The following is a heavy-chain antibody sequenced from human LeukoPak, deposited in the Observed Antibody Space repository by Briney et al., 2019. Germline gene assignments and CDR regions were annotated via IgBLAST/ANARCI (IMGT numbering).Heavy chain of an antibody. CDR1: GGAIRSHY. J-gene: IGHJ6*03. CDR2: VSNSGST. V-gene: IGHV4-59*11. D-gene: IGHD2-21*01. CDR3: GRDALVGHFSYYYMDV. Sequence: SETLSLTCTVSGGAIRSHYWAWIRQSPVKGLEWIGDVSNSGSTSYNPSLKSRVTISIDTTKNQFSLKLRSVTAADTAVYYCGRDALVGHFSYYYMDVWGKGTTVTVSS.